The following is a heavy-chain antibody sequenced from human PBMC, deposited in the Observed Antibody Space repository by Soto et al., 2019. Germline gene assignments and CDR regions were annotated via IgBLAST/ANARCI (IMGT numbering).Heavy chain of an antibody. J-gene: IGHJ5*02. CDR3: ARSNDFWSGYYSGWFDP. CDR2: IYHSGST. CDR1: GGSISSGGYS. Sequence: PSETLSLTCAVSGGSISSGGYSWSWIRQPPGKGLEWIGYIYHSGSTYYNPSLKSRVTISVDRSKNQFSLKLSSVTAADTAVYYCARSNDFWSGYYSGWFDPWGQGTLVTVS. D-gene: IGHD3-3*01. V-gene: IGHV4-30-2*01.